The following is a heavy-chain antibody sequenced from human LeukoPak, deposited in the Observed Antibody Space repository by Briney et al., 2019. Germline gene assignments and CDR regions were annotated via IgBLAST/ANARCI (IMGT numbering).Heavy chain of an antibody. CDR2: ISLSGHT. CDR1: GGSISRTNW. D-gene: IGHD1-26*01. J-gene: IGHJ4*02. Sequence: SETLSLPCDVSGGSISRTNWWSWVRQSPGQGLEWIGEISLSGHTNYNPSLQSRVTMSLDESKNQVSLDLASVTDADTAVYYCSRESGAFSPFGYWGQGTLVTVHS. V-gene: IGHV4-4*02. CDR3: SRESGAFSPFGY.